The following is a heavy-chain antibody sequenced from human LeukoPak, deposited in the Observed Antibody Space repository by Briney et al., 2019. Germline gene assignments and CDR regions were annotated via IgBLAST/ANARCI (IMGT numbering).Heavy chain of an antibody. J-gene: IGHJ5*02. V-gene: IGHV1-18*01. CDR3: ARAGIDYGSGNWFDP. D-gene: IGHD3-10*01. CDR1: GYTFTSYG. CDR2: ISAYNGNT. Sequence: ASVKVSCKASGYTFTSYGISWVRQAPGQGLEWMGWISAYNGNTNYAQKLQGRVTMTTDTSTSTAYMELSRLRSDDTAVYYCARAGIDYGSGNWFDPWGQGTLVTVSS.